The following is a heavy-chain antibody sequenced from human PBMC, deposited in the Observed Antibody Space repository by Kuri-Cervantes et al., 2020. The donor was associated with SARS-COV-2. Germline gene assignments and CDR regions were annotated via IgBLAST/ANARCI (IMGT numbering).Heavy chain of an antibody. CDR3: AKDEHYDSRTELLFGY. J-gene: IGHJ4*02. D-gene: IGHD3-22*01. CDR1: AFTFSSYA. V-gene: IGHV3-23*01. Sequence: LSLTCGASAFTFSSYAMHWVRQAPGKGLEWLSALSSSGDITYYADSVKGRFTISRDNSKNTLYLQMNSLRAEDTAVYYCAKDEHYDSRTELLFGYWGQGTLVTVSS. CDR2: LSSSGDIT.